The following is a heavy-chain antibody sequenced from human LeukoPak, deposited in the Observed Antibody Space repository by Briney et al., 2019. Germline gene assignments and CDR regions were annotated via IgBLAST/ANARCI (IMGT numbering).Heavy chain of an antibody. Sequence: ASVKVSCKASGYTFTGYYMHWVRQAPGQGLEWMGIINPSGGSTSYAQKFQGRVTMTRDTSTSTVYMELSSLRSEDTAVYYCASELYYDFWSGYGYYYYYMDVWGKGTTVTVSS. D-gene: IGHD3-3*01. CDR3: ASELYYDFWSGYGYYYYYMDV. CDR2: INPSGGST. J-gene: IGHJ6*03. CDR1: GYTFTGYY. V-gene: IGHV1-46*01.